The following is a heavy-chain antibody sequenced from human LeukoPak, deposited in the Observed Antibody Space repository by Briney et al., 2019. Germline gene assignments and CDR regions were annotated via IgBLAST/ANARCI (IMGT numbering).Heavy chain of an antibody. Sequence: GGSLRLSCAASGFTFSSSAMGWVRQAPGKGLEWVSAISNNGGYTYYADSVQGRFTISRDNSKSTMCLQMNSLRAEDTAVYYCAKQLGYCSDGSCYFPYWGQGTLVTVSS. CDR2: ISNNGGYT. V-gene: IGHV3-23*01. D-gene: IGHD2-15*01. J-gene: IGHJ4*02. CDR3: AKQLGYCSDGSCYFPY. CDR1: GFTFSSSA.